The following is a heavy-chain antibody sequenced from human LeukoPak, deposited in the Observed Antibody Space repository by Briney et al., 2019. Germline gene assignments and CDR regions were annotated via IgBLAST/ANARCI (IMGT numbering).Heavy chain of an antibody. D-gene: IGHD6-13*01. J-gene: IGHJ4*02. V-gene: IGHV4-4*07. CDR2: IYSTGST. CDR1: GGSISSYY. Sequence: PSEALSLTCTVSGGSISSYYWSWIRQPAGKGLEWIGRIYSTGSTNYNPSLKSRVTMSVDTSKNQFSLRLRSVTAADTAVYYCARQIASAGTAGFDFWGQGALVTVSS. CDR3: ARQIASAGTAGFDF.